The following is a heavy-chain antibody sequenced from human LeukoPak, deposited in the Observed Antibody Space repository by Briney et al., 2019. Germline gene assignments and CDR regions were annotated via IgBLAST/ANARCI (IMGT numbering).Heavy chain of an antibody. D-gene: IGHD6-19*01. CDR1: GFTFSSYA. J-gene: IGHJ4*02. CDR2: ISYDGSNK. CDR3: ARIIAVAGTGDY. V-gene: IGHV3-30*04. Sequence: GGSLRLSCAASGFTFSSYAMHWVRQAPGKGLEWVAVISYDGSNKYYADSVKGRSTISRDNSKNTLYLQMNSLRAEDTAVYYCARIIAVAGTGDYWGQGTLVTVSS.